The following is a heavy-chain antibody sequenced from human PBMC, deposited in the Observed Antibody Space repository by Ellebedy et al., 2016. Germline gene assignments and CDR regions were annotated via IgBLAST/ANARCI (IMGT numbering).Heavy chain of an antibody. CDR2: ISAYNGNT. Sequence: ASVKVSXKASGYTFTSYGISWVRQAPGQGLEWMGWISAYNGNTNYAQKLQGRVTMTTDTSTSTAYMELRSLRSDDTAVYYCARALRMGNVDDYWGQGTLVTVFS. J-gene: IGHJ4*02. V-gene: IGHV1-18*01. D-gene: IGHD1-14*01. CDR3: ARALRMGNVDDY. CDR1: GYTFTSYG.